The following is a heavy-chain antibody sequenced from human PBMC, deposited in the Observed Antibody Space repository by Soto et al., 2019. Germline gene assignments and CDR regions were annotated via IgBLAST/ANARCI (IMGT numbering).Heavy chain of an antibody. CDR1: GGSISSSSYY. D-gene: IGHD6-19*01. Sequence: QLQLQESGPGLVKPSETLSLTCTVSGGSISSSSYYWGWIRQPPGKGLEWIGSIYYSGSTYYNPSLKSRVTISVDTSKNQFSLKLSSVTAADTAVYYCARGIDLIRSLAGPDYWGQGTLVTVSS. J-gene: IGHJ4*02. V-gene: IGHV4-39*01. CDR2: IYYSGST. CDR3: ARGIDLIRSLAGPDY.